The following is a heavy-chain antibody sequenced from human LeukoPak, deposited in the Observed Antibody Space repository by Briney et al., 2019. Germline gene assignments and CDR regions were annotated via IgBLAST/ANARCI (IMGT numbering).Heavy chain of an antibody. V-gene: IGHV1-24*01. CDR3: AADLWSGYYRDPLGLDP. CDR1: GYTLTELP. D-gene: IGHD3-3*01. Sequence: ASVKVSCKVSGYTLTELPMHWVRQAPGKGHEWMGGFDPEDGETINAQKFQGRVTMTEDTSTDTAYMELSSLRSEDTAVYYCAADLWSGYYRDPLGLDPWGQGTLVTVSS. J-gene: IGHJ5*02. CDR2: FDPEDGET.